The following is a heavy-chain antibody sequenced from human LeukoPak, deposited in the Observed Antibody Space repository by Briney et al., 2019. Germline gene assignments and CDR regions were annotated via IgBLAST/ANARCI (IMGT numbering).Heavy chain of an antibody. Sequence: PGGSLRLSCAASGFAFSSYSMNWVRQAPGKGLEWVSSISSSSSYIYYADSVKGRFTISRDNAKNSLYLQMNSLRAEDTAVYYCARVRGYDILTGYHDYWGQGTLVTVSS. J-gene: IGHJ4*02. V-gene: IGHV3-21*01. CDR2: ISSSSSYI. CDR1: GFAFSSYS. CDR3: ARVRGYDILTGYHDY. D-gene: IGHD3-9*01.